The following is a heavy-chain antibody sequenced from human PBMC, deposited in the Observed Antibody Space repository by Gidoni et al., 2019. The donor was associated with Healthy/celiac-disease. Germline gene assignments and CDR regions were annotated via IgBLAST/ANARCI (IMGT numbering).Heavy chain of an antibody. D-gene: IGHD3-22*01. CDR1: GFTFSSYA. Sequence: QVQLVESGGGVVQPGRSLRLSCAASGFTFSSYAMHWVRQAPGKGLEWVAVISYDGSNKYYADSVKGRFTISRDNSKNTLYLQMNSLRAEDTAVYYCARDLDDSSGYYYVGYWGQGTLVTVSS. CDR2: ISYDGSNK. J-gene: IGHJ4*02. CDR3: ARDLDDSSGYYYVGY. V-gene: IGHV3-30-3*01.